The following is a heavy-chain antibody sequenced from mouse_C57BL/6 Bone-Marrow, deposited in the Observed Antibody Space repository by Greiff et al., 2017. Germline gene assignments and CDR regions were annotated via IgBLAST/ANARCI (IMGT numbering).Heavy chain of an antibody. CDR1: GFTFSDYG. D-gene: IGHD1-1*01. Sequence: EVQLQESGGGLVKPGGSLKLSCAASGFTFSDYGMHWVRQAPEKGLEWVAYISSGSSTIYYADTVKGRFTISRDNAKNTLFLQMTSLRSEDTAMYYCARLPFITTVVATDWFAYWGQGTLVTVSA. CDR3: ARLPFITTVVATDWFAY. V-gene: IGHV5-17*01. J-gene: IGHJ3*01. CDR2: ISSGSSTI.